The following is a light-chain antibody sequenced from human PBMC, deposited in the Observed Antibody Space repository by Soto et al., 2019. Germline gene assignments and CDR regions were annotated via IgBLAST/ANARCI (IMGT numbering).Light chain of an antibody. CDR2: AAS. Sequence: AIQLTQSPSSFSASTGDRVTITCRASQGISSYLAWYQQKPGKAPKLLIYAASTLQSGVPSRFSGSGSGTDFTLTISSLQPEDFATYFCQQSFNIPYTFGQGTKVDIK. CDR1: QGISSY. J-gene: IGKJ2*01. V-gene: IGKV1-8*01. CDR3: QQSFNIPYT.